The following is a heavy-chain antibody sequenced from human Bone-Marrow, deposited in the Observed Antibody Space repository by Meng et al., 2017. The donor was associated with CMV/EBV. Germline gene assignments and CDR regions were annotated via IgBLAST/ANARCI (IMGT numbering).Heavy chain of an antibody. CDR1: GASVSSSSFY. J-gene: IGHJ6*02. D-gene: IGHD2-8*02. Sequence: EPLKISCTVSGASVSSSSFYWGWVRQPPGKGLEWIGYIRYSGSSYHNPSLESRVTMSIDTSKNQFSLEMSSVTAADTAVYYCARTCNGAVCDPAGTDVWGQGTTITVSS. V-gene: IGHV4-39*07. CDR2: IRYSGSS. CDR3: ARTCNGAVCDPAGTDV.